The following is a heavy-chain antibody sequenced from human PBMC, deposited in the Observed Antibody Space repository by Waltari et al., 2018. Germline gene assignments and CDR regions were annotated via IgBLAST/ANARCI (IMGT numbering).Heavy chain of an antibody. CDR1: GGSFSGSY. CDR2: INHSGST. J-gene: IGHJ4*02. Sequence: QVQLQQWGAGLLKPSETLSLTCAVYGGSFSGSYWSWIRQPPGKGLEWIGEINHSGSTNYNPSLKSRVTISVDTSKNQFSLKLSSVTAADTAVYYCARADIAARRIFDYWGQGTLVTVSS. CDR3: ARADIAARRIFDY. V-gene: IGHV4-34*01. D-gene: IGHD6-6*01.